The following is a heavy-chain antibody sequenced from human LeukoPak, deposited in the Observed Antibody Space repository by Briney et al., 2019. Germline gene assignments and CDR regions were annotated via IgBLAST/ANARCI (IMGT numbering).Heavy chain of an antibody. V-gene: IGHV1-18*01. D-gene: IGHD2-2*03. CDR3: ARDFGYCSSTSCRYYYYYGMDV. J-gene: IGHJ6*02. CDR2: SSAYNGIT. Sequence: ASLKVSSKASGYTLTSYGISWVRQAPGHGLEWMGWSSAYNGITNYAQKLQGTVTMTTDTSTSTAYMELRSLRSDDTAVYYCARDFGYCSSTSCRYYYYYGMDVWGQGTTVTVSS. CDR1: GYTLTSYG.